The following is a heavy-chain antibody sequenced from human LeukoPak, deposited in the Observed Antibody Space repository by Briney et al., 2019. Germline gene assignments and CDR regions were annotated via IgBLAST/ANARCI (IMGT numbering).Heavy chain of an antibody. D-gene: IGHD6-13*01. Sequence: PGGSLRLSCAASGFTGSHNYMSWVRLAPGKGLEWVSSISSSSSYIYYADSVKGRFTISRDNAKNSLYLQMNSLRAEDTAVYYCVRGGYSSSWFYPFDYWGQGTLVTVSS. J-gene: IGHJ4*02. CDR1: GFTGSHNY. CDR3: VRGGYSSSWFYPFDY. CDR2: ISSSSSYI. V-gene: IGHV3-21*01.